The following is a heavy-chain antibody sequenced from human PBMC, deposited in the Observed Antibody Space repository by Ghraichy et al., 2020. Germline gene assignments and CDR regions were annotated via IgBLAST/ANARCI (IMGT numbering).Heavy chain of an antibody. CDR1: GGTISSSRHY. D-gene: IGHD6-19*01. CDR3: ARFIIGWYYFDF. V-gene: IGHV4-39*01. CDR2: ISQSGST. Sequence: SETLSLTCSVSGGTISSSRHYWAWVRQPAGKGLEWIGRISQSGSTDYNSSLTSRVSISVDTSKNQFSLTVTSLTAADTAVYFCARFIIGWYYFDFWGPGTLVSVSS. J-gene: IGHJ4*02.